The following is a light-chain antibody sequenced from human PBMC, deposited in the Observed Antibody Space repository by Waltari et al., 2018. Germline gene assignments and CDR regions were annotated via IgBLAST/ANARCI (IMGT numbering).Light chain of an antibody. CDR1: QGMSGN. CDR3: QQSYSTPWT. J-gene: IGKJ1*01. CDR2: AAS. V-gene: IGKV1-39*01. Sequence: IACRASQGMSGNLNGEQQTPGRAPKVLIYAASSVQSGVPSRFSGRGSGTDFTLTISSLQPEDFATYYCQQSYSTPWTFGQGTKVEIK.